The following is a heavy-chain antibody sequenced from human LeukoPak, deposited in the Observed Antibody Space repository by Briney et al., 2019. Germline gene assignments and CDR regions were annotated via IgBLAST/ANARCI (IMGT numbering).Heavy chain of an antibody. J-gene: IGHJ4*02. CDR2: ISGSGGST. CDR1: GFIFSHYG. CDR3: AKDGYCSSTSCSPGFDY. Sequence: PGGSLRLSCAASGFIFSHYGMHWVRQAPGKGLEWVSAISGSGGSTYYADSVKGRFTISRDNSKNTLYLQMNSLRAEDTAVYYCAKDGYCSSTSCSPGFDYWGQGTLVTVSS. V-gene: IGHV3-23*01. D-gene: IGHD2-2*03.